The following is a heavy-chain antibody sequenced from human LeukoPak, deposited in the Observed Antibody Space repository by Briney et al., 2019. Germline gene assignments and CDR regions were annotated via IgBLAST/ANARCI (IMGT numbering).Heavy chain of an antibody. V-gene: IGHV3-7*01. CDR2: IKQDGSEK. CDR1: GFTFSSYW. CDR3: ARVVDGVGHYFDY. D-gene: IGHD2-8*01. Sequence: PGGSLRLSCAASGFTFSSYWISWVRQAPGKGLEWVANIKQDGSEKYYVDSVKGRFTISRDNAKNSLYLQMNSLRGEDTAVYYCARVVDGVGHYFDYWGQGTLVTVSS. J-gene: IGHJ4*02.